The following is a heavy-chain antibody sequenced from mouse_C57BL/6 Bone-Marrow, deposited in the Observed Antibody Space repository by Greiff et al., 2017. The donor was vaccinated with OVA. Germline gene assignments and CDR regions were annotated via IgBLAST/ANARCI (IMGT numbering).Heavy chain of an antibody. CDR2: IWRGGST. J-gene: IGHJ1*03. CDR3: AKKGGYYYGSSYWYFDV. D-gene: IGHD1-1*01. CDR1: GFSLTSYG. V-gene: IGHV2-5*01. Sequence: VQLKESGPGLVQPSQSLSITCTVSGFSLTSYGVHWVRQSPGKGLEWLGVIWRGGSTDYNAAFMSRLSITKDNSKSQVFFKMNSLQADDTAIYYCAKKGGYYYGSSYWYFDVWGTGTTVTVSS.